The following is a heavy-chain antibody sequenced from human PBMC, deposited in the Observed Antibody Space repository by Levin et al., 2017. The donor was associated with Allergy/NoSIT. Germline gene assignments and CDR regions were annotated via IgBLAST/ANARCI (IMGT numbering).Heavy chain of an antibody. J-gene: IGHJ3*02. D-gene: IGHD1-26*01. CDR3: AADKEGSGSYRFPDAFDI. Sequence: GASVKVSCKASGFTFTSSAVQWVRQARGQRLEWIGWIVVGSGNTNYAQKFQERVTITRDMSTSTAYMELSSLRSEDTAVYYCAADKEGSGSYRFPDAFDIWGQGTMVTVSS. CDR1: GFTFTSSA. CDR2: IVVGSGNT. V-gene: IGHV1-58*01.